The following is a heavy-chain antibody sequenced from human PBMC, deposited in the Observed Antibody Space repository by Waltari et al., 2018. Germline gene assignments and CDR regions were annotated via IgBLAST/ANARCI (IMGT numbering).Heavy chain of an antibody. Sequence: QMQLVQSGAEVKKTGSSVKVSCKASGYTFTYRYLHWVRQAPGQALEWMGWITPFNGNTNDAQKFQDRVTITRDRSMSTAYMELSSLRSEDTAMYYCARLRFNDAFDIWGQGTMVTVSS. V-gene: IGHV1-45*02. CDR3: ARLRFNDAFDI. CDR2: ITPFNGNT. J-gene: IGHJ3*02. CDR1: GYTFTYRY. D-gene: IGHD3-3*01.